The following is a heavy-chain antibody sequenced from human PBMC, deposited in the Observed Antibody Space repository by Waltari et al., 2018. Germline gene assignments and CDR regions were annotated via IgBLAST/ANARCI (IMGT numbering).Heavy chain of an antibody. Sequence: QVQLQASGPGLGKPSETLALTCTVPVGSISTPYWSWLRQPPGKGLEWIGYTYYSGSTNYNPSLKSRVTISGDTSKNQFSLKLSSVTAADTALYYGARMYYDFWSGYLDAFDIWGQGTMVTVSS. J-gene: IGHJ3*02. CDR3: ARMYYDFWSGYLDAFDI. CDR2: TYYSGST. CDR1: VGSISTPY. D-gene: IGHD3-3*01. V-gene: IGHV4-59*11.